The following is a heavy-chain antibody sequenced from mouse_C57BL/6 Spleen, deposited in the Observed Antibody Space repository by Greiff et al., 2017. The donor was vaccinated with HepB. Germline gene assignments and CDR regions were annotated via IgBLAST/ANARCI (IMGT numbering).Heavy chain of an antibody. CDR3: ARCYGNDCFYYFDY. Sequence: VQLQQSGAELVRPGTSVKMSCKASGYTFTNYWIGWAKQRPGHGLEWIGDIYPGGGYTNYTEKFKGKATLTADKSSSTAYMQCSSLTYEDSAIYYCARCYGNDCFYYFDYWGQGTTLTVSA. V-gene: IGHV1-63*01. CDR2: IYPGGGYT. D-gene: IGHD2-2*01. J-gene: IGHJ2*01. CDR1: GYTFTNYW.